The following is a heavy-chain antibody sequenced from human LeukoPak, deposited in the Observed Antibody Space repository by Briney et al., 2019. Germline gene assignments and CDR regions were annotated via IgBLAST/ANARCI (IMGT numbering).Heavy chain of an antibody. D-gene: IGHD2-15*01. CDR1: GFTFSSYG. CDR3: ATGVGRYCSGGSCYPNLDY. Sequence: GGSLRLSCAASGFTFSSYGMHWVRQAPGKGLEWVAFIRYGGSNKYYADSVKGRFTISRDNSKNTLYLQMNSLRAEDTAVYYCATGVGRYCSGGSCYPNLDYWGQGTLVTVSS. CDR2: IRYGGSNK. V-gene: IGHV3-30*02. J-gene: IGHJ4*02.